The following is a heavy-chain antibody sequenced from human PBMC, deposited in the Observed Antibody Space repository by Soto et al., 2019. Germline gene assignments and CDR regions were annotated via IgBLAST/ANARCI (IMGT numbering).Heavy chain of an antibody. CDR1: GGYFSGYY. Sequence: SETLSLTCAVYGGYFSGYYWGWIRQPPGKGLESIGSIYYSGSTNYNPSLKSRVTLYVDTSKNQFSLKLSSVTAADTAVYYCARQKFCTSASCHFDYWGPGTLVTVSS. CDR3: ARQKFCTSASCHFDY. V-gene: IGHV4-34*01. J-gene: IGHJ4*02. CDR2: IYYSGST. D-gene: IGHD2-2*01.